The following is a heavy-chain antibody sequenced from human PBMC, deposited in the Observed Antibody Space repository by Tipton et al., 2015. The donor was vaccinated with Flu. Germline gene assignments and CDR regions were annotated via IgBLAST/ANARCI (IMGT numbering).Heavy chain of an antibody. CDR1: GGSISSSSYY. D-gene: IGHD5-12*01. CDR3: ARLHMWLGYGMDV. V-gene: IGHV4-39*01. Sequence: TLSLTCTVSGGSISSSSYYWAWIRQPPGKGLEWIGSINYSGNTYYSPSLKSRVTVSVDTSKRQLSLKLNSVIAADAAVYYCARLHMWLGYGMDVWGQGTTVSVSS. J-gene: IGHJ6*02. CDR2: INYSGNT.